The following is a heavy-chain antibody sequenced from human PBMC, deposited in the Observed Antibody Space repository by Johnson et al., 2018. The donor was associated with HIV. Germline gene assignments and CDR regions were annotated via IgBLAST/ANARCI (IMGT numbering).Heavy chain of an antibody. Sequence: VQLVESGGGVVQPGRSLRLSCAASRFTISSYWMSWVRQAPGKGLEWVANIKEDGSAKYYVDSVRGRFTISRDNAKNSLFLQMDSLRAEDTAVYYCARDQSGYVLWGPGTMVTVSS. CDR2: IKEDGSAK. V-gene: IGHV3-7*05. J-gene: IGHJ3*01. CDR1: RFTISSYW. D-gene: IGHD5-12*01. CDR3: ARDQSGYVL.